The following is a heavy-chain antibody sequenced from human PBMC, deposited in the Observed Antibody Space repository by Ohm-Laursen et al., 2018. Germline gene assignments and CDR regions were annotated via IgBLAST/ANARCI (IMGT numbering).Heavy chain of an antibody. J-gene: IGHJ3*02. CDR2: ISDTGSHI. CDR1: AFSLTASN. D-gene: IGHD3-22*01. CDR3: ARDDYFDISGYDSDNGFDI. Sequence: SLRLSCAASAFSLTASNMNWVRQAPGTGLEWVSYISDTGSHIYYAGSVRGRFTISRDNAQNSLYLHMSSLRAEDTAIYYCARDDYFDISGYDSDNGFDIWGQGTMVTVSS. V-gene: IGHV3-21*01.